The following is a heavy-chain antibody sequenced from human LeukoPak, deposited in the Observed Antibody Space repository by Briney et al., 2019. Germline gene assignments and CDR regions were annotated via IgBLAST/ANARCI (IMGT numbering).Heavy chain of an antibody. V-gene: IGHV4-30-4*01. Sequence: PSESLSLTCTVSGASISCGDYYWRWIRQPPGKGLEWIGYIYYSGSTYYNPSLKSRVTISVDTSKNQFSLKLSSVTAADTAVYYCARSALGSLDVWGQGTTVTVSS. CDR3: ARSALGSLDV. D-gene: IGHD3-10*01. CDR1: GASISCGDYY. J-gene: IGHJ6*02. CDR2: IYYSGST.